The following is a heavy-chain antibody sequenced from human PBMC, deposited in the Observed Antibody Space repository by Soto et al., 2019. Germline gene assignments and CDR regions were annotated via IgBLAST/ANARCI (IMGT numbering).Heavy chain of an antibody. V-gene: IGHV4-31*03. CDR2: IYHSGNT. CDR1: GGSITTGGSY. Sequence: PSETLSLTCTVSGGSITTGGSYWSWIRPHPGKGLEWIGNIYHSGNTYYNPSLKSRLTISVDTSKNHFSLMVDSVTAADTAVYYCARARFQVLYGKPYFDSWGQGTLVTVSS. J-gene: IGHJ4*02. D-gene: IGHD2-2*02. CDR3: ARARFQVLYGKPYFDS.